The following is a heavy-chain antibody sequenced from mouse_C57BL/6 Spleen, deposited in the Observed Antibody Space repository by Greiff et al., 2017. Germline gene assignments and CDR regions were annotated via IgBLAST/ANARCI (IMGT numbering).Heavy chain of an antibody. CDR3: VRAGEAY. CDR2: IRSKSSNYAT. CDR1: GFTFNTYA. Sequence: EVKLMESGGGLVQPKGSLKLSCAASGFTFNTYAMHWVRQAPGKGLEWVAHIRSKSSNYATYYADSVKDRFTISRDDSQSMLYLQMNNLKTEDTAMYYCVRAGEAYWGQGTLVTVSA. V-gene: IGHV10-3*01. D-gene: IGHD4-1*01. J-gene: IGHJ3*01.